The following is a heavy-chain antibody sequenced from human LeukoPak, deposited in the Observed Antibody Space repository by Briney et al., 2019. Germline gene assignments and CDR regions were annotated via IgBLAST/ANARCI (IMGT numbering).Heavy chain of an antibody. CDR1: GFIISSNY. CDR2: ISSGGST. CDR3: ARYCSSTSCYLYAFDI. D-gene: IGHD2-2*01. V-gene: IGHV3-53*01. J-gene: IGHJ3*02. Sequence: PGGSLRLSCAASGFIISSNYMSWVRRAPGKGLEWVSVISSGGSTYYEDSVKGRFTISRDNSKNTLYLQMNSLRAEDTAVYYCARYCSSTSCYLYAFDIWGQGTMVTVSS.